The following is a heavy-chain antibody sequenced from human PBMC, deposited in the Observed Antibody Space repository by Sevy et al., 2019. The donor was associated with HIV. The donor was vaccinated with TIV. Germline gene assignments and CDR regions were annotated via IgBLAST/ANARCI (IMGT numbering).Heavy chain of an antibody. Sequence: ASVKVSCKASGYTFTSYYMHWVRLAPGQGLEWMGWINPNSGHTNYAQKFQGRVTMTRDTSSSTASMELSRLRSDDTALYYCGYCSSTSCFGPIDYWGQGTLVTVSS. CDR3: GYCSSTSCFGPIDY. CDR2: INPNSGHT. J-gene: IGHJ4*02. D-gene: IGHD2-2*01. CDR1: GYTFTSYY. V-gene: IGHV1-2*02.